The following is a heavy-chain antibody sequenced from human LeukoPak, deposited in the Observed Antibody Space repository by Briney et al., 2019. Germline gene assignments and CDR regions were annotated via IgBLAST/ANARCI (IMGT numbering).Heavy chain of an antibody. CDR3: ARSSITIFGVVIPYDY. V-gene: IGHV3-53*04. J-gene: IGHJ4*02. CDR2: IYSGGST. CDR1: GFTVSSNY. Sequence: PGGSLRLSCAASGFTVSSNYMSWVRQAPGKGLEWVSVIYSGGSTYHADSVKGRFTISRHNSQNTLYLQMNSLSAEDTAVYYCARSSITIFGVVIPYDYWGQGTLVTVSS. D-gene: IGHD3-3*01.